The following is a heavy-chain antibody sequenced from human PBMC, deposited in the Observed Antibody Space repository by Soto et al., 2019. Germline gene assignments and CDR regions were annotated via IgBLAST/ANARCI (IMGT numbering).Heavy chain of an antibody. J-gene: IGHJ4*02. CDR2: IRGNGDSP. Sequence: GGPLRVSCSASGFTFSSYTMHWVRQAPGKGLDYVSGIRGNGDSPFYADSVKGRFTISRDNSKNALYLLMSSLSADDTAVYYCVKSRGGNNFDFFDWGQGALVTVSS. CDR3: VKSRGGNNFDFFD. V-gene: IGHV3-64D*06. CDR1: GFTFSSYT. D-gene: IGHD5-12*01.